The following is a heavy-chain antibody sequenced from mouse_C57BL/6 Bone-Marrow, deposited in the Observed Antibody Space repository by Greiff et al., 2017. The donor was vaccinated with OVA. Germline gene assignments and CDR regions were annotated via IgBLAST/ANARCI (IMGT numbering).Heavy chain of an antibody. CDR3: ARCLFITTVVAPFDY. J-gene: IGHJ2*01. D-gene: IGHD1-1*01. Sequence: VKLQQPGAELVKPGASVKLSCKASGYTFTSYWMHWVKQRPGQGLEWIGMIHPNSGSTNYNEKFKSKATLTVDKSSSTAYMQLSSLTSEDSAVYYCARCLFITTVVAPFDYWGQGTTLTVSS. CDR2: IHPNSGST. CDR1: GYTFTSYW. V-gene: IGHV1-64*01.